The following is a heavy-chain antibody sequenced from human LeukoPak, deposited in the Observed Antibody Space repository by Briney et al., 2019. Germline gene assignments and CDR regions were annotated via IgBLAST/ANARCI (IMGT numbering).Heavy chain of an antibody. J-gene: IGHJ4*02. CDR2: IYYSGST. Sequence: SETLSLTCSVSGGSISSSSYYWGWIRQPPGKGLEWIGIIYYSGSTYYNPSLKSRVTISVDTSNNQFSLKLSSVTAADTAVYYCARAPYSWKDVGLDYWGQGILVTVSS. D-gene: IGHD1-1*01. V-gene: IGHV4-39*07. CDR1: GGSISSSSYY. CDR3: ARAPYSWKDVGLDY.